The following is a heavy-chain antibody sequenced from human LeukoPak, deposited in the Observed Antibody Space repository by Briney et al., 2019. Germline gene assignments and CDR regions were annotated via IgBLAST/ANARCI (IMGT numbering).Heavy chain of an antibody. CDR1: GFTFDDYA. V-gene: IGHV3-9*01. Sequence: GGSLRLSCAASGFTFDDYAMHWVRHAPGKGLEWVSGISWNSGSIGYADSVKGRFTISRDNAKNSLYLQMNSLRAEDTALYYCAKDMGDFWSGYFDAFDIWGQGTMVTVSS. CDR2: ISWNSGSI. D-gene: IGHD3-3*01. J-gene: IGHJ3*02. CDR3: AKDMGDFWSGYFDAFDI.